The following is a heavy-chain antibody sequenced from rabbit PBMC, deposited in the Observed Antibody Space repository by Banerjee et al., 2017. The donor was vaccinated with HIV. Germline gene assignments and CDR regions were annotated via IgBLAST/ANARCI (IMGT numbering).Heavy chain of an antibody. Sequence: QEQLVESGGGLVTLGGSLKLSCKAPGIDFSSYGISWVRQAPGKGLEWIAYIYPDYGSTNYARWVNGRFTISKTSSTTVTLQMTSLTAADTATYFCARMGSSDRDLNLWGPGTLVTVS. CDR2: IYPDYGST. CDR3: ARMGSSDRDLNL. CDR1: GIDFSSYG. V-gene: IGHV1S45*01. D-gene: IGHD1-1*01. J-gene: IGHJ4*01.